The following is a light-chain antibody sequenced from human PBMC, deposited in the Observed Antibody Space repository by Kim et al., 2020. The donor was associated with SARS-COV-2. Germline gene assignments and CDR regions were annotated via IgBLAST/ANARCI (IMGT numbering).Light chain of an antibody. CDR1: KLGDEY. CDR3: QAGDSSAVV. J-gene: IGLJ3*02. Sequence: VAPGQHAPIPWSGDKLGDEYASWYRQRPGQSPVLVIYRDTKRPSGIPERFSGSNSGNTATLTISGTQAMDEADYYCQAGDSSAVVFGGGTQLTVL. V-gene: IGLV3-1*01. CDR2: RDT.